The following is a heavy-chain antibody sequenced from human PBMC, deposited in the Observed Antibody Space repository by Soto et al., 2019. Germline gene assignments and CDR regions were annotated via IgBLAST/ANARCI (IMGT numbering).Heavy chain of an antibody. V-gene: IGHV3-48*01. Sequence: EVQLVESGGGLVQRGGALRLSWAASWPTFSCFSMDLVRQGPRKGVEWVSYISSSSSNIYYADSVKGRFTISRDNAKNSLYLQMNSLRAEDTAVYYCAFGEESRYYYYGMDVWGQGTTVTVSS. CDR1: WPTFSCFS. J-gene: IGHJ6*02. CDR3: AFGEESRYYYYGMDV. CDR2: ISSSSSNI. D-gene: IGHD3-10*01.